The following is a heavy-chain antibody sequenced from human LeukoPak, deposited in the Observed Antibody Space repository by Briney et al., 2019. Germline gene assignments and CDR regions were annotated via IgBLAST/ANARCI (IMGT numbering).Heavy chain of an antibody. D-gene: IGHD3-10*01. CDR2: IRYDGSNK. V-gene: IGHV3-30*02. Sequence: PGRSLRPSCAASGFTFSSYGMHWVRQAPGKGLEWVAFIRYDGSNKYYADSVKGRFTISRDNSKNTLYLQMNSLRAEDTAVYYCAKVHYYGSGSYNWFDPWGQGTLVTVSS. CDR1: GFTFSSYG. J-gene: IGHJ5*02. CDR3: AKVHYYGSGSYNWFDP.